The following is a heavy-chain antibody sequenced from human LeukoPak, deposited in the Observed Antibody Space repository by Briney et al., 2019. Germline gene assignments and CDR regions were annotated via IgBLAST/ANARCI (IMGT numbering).Heavy chain of an antibody. CDR2: ISYDGVNK. J-gene: IGHJ6*03. Sequence: TGRSQRLSCAASGFTFSSYAMHWVRQAPGKGLEWLAVISYDGVNKYYADSVKGRFTISRDNSKNTLYLQMNSLRAEDTAVYYCARPTEAYYYYYMDVWGKGTTVTVSS. D-gene: IGHD4-17*01. CDR3: ARPTEAYYYYYMDV. V-gene: IGHV3-30*04. CDR1: GFTFSSYA.